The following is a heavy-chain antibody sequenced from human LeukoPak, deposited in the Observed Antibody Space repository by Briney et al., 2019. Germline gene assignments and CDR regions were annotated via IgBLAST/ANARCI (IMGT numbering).Heavy chain of an antibody. J-gene: IGHJ6*03. D-gene: IGHD2-2*02. V-gene: IGHV4-30-4*08. CDR1: GGSISSGDYY. CDR3: ARAPYCSSTSCYIGHNYYYMYV. CDR2: IYYSGST. Sequence: PSESLSLTCTVSGGSISSGDYYWSWIRQPPGKGLEWIGYIYYSGSTYYNPSLKSRVTISVDTSKNQFSLKLSSVTAADTAVYYCARAPYCSSTSCYIGHNYYYMYVWVKGTTVTVSS.